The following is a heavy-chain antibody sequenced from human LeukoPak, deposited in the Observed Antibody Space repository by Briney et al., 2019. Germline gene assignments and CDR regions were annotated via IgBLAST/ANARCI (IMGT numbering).Heavy chain of an antibody. CDR3: ARVRIGRGVIDY. V-gene: IGHV4-59*01. J-gene: IGHJ4*02. CDR2: IYYSGST. Sequence: PSETLSLTCTVSGGSISSYYWSWIWQPPGKGLEWIGYIYYSGSTNYNPSLKRRVTISVDTSKNQFSLKLSSVTAADTAVYYCARVRIGRGVIDYWGQGTLVTVSS. D-gene: IGHD3-10*01. CDR1: GGSISSYY.